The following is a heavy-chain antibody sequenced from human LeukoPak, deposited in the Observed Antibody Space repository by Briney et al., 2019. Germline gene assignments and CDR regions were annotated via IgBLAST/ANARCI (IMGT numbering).Heavy chain of an antibody. CDR2: ISSSSSTI. CDR3: ARGGVAGGMDV. J-gene: IGHJ6*02. D-gene: IGHD6-19*01. Sequence: PGGSLRLSCAASGFTFSSYSMNRVRQAPGEGLEWVSHISSSSSTIYYADSVKGRFTISRDNAKNSLYLQMNSLRAEDTAVYYCARGGVAGGMDVWGQGTTVTVSS. CDR1: GFTFSSYS. V-gene: IGHV3-48*01.